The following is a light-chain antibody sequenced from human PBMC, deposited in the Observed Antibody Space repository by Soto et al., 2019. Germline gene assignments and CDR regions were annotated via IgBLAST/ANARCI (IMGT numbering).Light chain of an antibody. Sequence: EIVLTQAPATLSLSPGERATLSCRASQSIGLAIAWYQHKPGQAPRLLIFDASQRATGIPARFRGSGSGTDFTLSISSLEPEDFAVYYCQQYGSSPRMFGQGTKVDIK. J-gene: IGKJ1*01. V-gene: IGKV3-11*01. CDR2: DAS. CDR1: QSIGLA. CDR3: QQYGSSPRM.